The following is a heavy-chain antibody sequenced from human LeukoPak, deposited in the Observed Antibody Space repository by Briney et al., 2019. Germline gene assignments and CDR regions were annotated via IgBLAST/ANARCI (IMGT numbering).Heavy chain of an antibody. J-gene: IGHJ4*02. V-gene: IGHV4-39*07. D-gene: IGHD7-27*01. CDR2: ISYSGGP. CDR1: GGSISSNNYY. CDR3: ARDKSVNWGLFDY. Sequence: PSETLSLTCTVSGGSISSNNYYWGWIRQPPGKGLEWIGSISYSGGPYYNPSLKSRVTISLDTSRSQFSLKLNYMTDADTAVYYCARDKSVNWGLFDYWGQGILVTVSS.